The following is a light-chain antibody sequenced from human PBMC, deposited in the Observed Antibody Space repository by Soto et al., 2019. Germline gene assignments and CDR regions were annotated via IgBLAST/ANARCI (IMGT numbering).Light chain of an antibody. CDR3: QQHNIYPLT. V-gene: IGKV1-39*01. CDR1: QSISSY. Sequence: DIQMTQSPSSLSASVGDRVTITCRASQSISSYLNWYQQKPGKAPNLLIYAASSLQSGVPSRFSGSGSGTDFTLTISSLQPEDFATYYCQQHNIYPLTFGGGTKVDIK. J-gene: IGKJ4*01. CDR2: AAS.